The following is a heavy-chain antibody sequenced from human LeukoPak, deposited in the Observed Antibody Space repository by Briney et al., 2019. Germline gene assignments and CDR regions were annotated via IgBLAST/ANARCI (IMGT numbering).Heavy chain of an antibody. CDR3: AREASSSGWYGFSHWFDP. D-gene: IGHD6-19*01. V-gene: IGHV4-39*07. Sequence: SETLSLTCTVSGGSISSSSYYWGWIRQPPGKGLEWIGSIYYSGSTYYNPSLKSRVTISVDTSKNQFSLKLSSVTAADTAVYYCAREASSSGWYGFSHWFDPWGQGTLVTVSS. CDR2: IYYSGST. CDR1: GGSISSSSYY. J-gene: IGHJ5*02.